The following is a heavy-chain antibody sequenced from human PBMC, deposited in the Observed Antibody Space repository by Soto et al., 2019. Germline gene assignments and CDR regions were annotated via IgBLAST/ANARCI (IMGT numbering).Heavy chain of an antibody. CDR2: IIPIFGTA. Sequence: QVQMVQSVAEVKKPGSSVQVSCKASGGTFSSYAISWVRQAPGQGLEWMGGIIPIFGTANYAQKFQGRVTITAYESTSTAYMELSSLRSEDTAVYYCARGGVGDCISTSCPGVTYGMDVWGKGTTVTVSS. D-gene: IGHD2-2*01. CDR3: ARGGVGDCISTSCPGVTYGMDV. J-gene: IGHJ6*04. V-gene: IGHV1-69*12. CDR1: GGTFSSYA.